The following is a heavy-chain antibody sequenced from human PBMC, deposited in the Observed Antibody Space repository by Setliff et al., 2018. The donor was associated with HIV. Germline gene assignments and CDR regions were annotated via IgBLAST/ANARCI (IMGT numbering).Heavy chain of an antibody. V-gene: IGHV1-18*04. D-gene: IGHD3-10*01. J-gene: IGHJ6*02. CDR1: GYTFINYG. CDR3: ARGGYYSGSGMNYHYYGLDV. CDR2: ISPYNDYT. Sequence: ASVKVSCKTSGYTFINYGITWVRQAPGQGLEWMGWISPYNDYTNYEQSLQGRVRMTTDTSTRIAYMDLRSLRSNDTAVYYCARGGYYSGSGMNYHYYGLDVWGQGTTVTVSS.